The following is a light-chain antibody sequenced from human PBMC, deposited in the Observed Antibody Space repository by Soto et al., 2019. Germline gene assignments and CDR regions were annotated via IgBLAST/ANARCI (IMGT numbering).Light chain of an antibody. CDR3: QQYNNWPPWT. Sequence: EIVLTQSPDTLSLSPGERATLSCRASQSVSSYLAWYQQKPGQAPRLLIFGASSRATGIPDRFSGSGSGTDFTLTISRLEPEDFAVYYCQQYNNWPPWTFGQGTKVDIK. J-gene: IGKJ1*01. CDR2: GAS. V-gene: IGKV3-20*01. CDR1: QSVSSY.